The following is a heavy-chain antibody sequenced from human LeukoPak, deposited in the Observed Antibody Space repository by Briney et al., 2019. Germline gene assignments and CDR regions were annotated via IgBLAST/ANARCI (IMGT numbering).Heavy chain of an antibody. Sequence: VYVSCKVSRYTLTELSMDGVGQARGQGREWMGLVDSEDGETIYAQKFQGGVTMNDDPSTDTAYMELSSLRSEDEAVYHCARSYCSGGRCYRPGDYYYYYGMDVWGQGTTVPVPS. CDR3: ARSYCSGGRCYRPGDYYYYYGMDV. CDR2: VDSEDGET. D-gene: IGHD2-15*01. V-gene: IGHV1-24*01. CDR1: RYTLTELS. J-gene: IGHJ6*02.